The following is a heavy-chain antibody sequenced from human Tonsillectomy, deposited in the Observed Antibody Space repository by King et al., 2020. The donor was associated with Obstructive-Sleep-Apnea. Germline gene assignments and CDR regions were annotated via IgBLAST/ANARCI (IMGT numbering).Heavy chain of an antibody. D-gene: IGHD3-10*01. CDR1: GGFIISSGVY. Sequence: QLQESGPGLVKPSETLSRTCTVSGGFIISSGVYWGCIRQPPGKGLEGFEGISYSRSTYYIQSLPSRVSISGDTSNNQVSLKLTSVTAADTAVYFCAREGYYYASGSPRYFDFWGQGTLVTVSS. J-gene: IGHJ4*02. CDR2: ISYSRST. CDR3: AREGYYYASGSPRYFDF. V-gene: IGHV4-39*07.